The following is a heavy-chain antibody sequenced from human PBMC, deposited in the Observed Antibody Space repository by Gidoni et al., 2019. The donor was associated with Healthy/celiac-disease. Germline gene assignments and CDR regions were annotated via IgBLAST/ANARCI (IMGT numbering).Heavy chain of an antibody. CDR3: ARDGGYYYDSSGYYYVGYFDY. CDR2: ISAYNGNT. CDR1: GYTFTSYG. J-gene: IGHJ4*02. V-gene: IGHV1-18*01. Sequence: QVQLVQSGAEVKKPGASVKVSCKASGYTFTSYGISWVRQAPGQGLEWMGWISAYNGNTNYAQKLQGRGTMPTDTSTSTAYMELRSLRSDETAVYYCARDGGYYYDSSGYYYVGYFDYWGQGTLVTVSS. D-gene: IGHD3-22*01.